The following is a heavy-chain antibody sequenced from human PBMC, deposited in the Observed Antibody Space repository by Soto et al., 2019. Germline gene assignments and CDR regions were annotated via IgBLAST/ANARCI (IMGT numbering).Heavy chain of an antibody. CDR3: ARTGGYDILPGYQPRYYFDY. Sequence: SETLSLTCAVSGGSISSGGYSWSWIRQPPGKGLEWIGYIYHSGSTYYNPSLKSRVTISVDRSKNQFSLKLSSVTAADTAVYYCARTGGYDILPGYQPRYYFDYWGQGTLVTVSS. D-gene: IGHD3-9*01. V-gene: IGHV4-30-2*01. CDR1: GGSISSGGYS. CDR2: IYHSGST. J-gene: IGHJ4*02.